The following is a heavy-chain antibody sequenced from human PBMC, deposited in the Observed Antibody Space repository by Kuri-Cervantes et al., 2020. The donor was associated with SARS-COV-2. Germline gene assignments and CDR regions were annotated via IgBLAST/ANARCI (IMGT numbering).Heavy chain of an antibody. J-gene: IGHJ2*01. CDR3: ARDRRGYSSGWYYWYFDL. V-gene: IGHV1-18*04. CDR1: GYTFTSYG. D-gene: IGHD6-19*01. Sequence: ASVKVSCKASGYTFTSYGMSWVRQAPGQGLEWMGWISAYNGNTNYAQKLQGRVTMNTDTSTSTAYMEVRSLRSEYTAVYYCARDRRGYSSGWYYWYFDLWGRGTLVTVSS. CDR2: ISAYNGNT.